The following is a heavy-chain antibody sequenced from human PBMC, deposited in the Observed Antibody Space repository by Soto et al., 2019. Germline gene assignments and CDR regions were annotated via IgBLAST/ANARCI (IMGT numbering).Heavy chain of an antibody. D-gene: IGHD3-22*01. CDR1: GFTFSSYA. CDR2: ISGSGSTI. J-gene: IGHJ4*02. CDR3: AKVFYYYDSSGYYYFDY. V-gene: IGHV3-23*01. Sequence: GVLRLSCAASGFTFSSYAVSRVRQAPGKGPEWISSISGSGSTIYYADSVKGRFTISRDNSKNTLYLQMSSLRAEDTAVYYCAKVFYYYDSSGYYYFDYWGQGTLVTVSS.